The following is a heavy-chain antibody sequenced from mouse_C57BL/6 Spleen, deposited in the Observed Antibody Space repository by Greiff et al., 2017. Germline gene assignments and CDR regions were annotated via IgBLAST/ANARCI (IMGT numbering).Heavy chain of an antibody. J-gene: IGHJ4*01. CDR1: GFSLTSYA. CDR3: ARRGDGYYVSYAMDY. D-gene: IGHD2-3*01. Sequence: QVQLQQSGPGLVAPSQSLSITCTVSGFSLTSYAISWVRQPPGKGLEWLGVIWTGGGTNSNSALKSRLSLSKDNSKSQVFLKMNSLQTDDTARYYCARRGDGYYVSYAMDYWGQGTSVTVSS. CDR2: IWTGGGT. V-gene: IGHV2-9-1*01.